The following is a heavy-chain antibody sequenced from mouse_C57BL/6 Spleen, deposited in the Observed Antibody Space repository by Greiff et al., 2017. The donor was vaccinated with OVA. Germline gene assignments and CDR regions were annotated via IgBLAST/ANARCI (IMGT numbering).Heavy chain of an antibody. CDR2: ISSGSSTI. V-gene: IGHV5-17*01. Sequence: EVKVVESGGGLVKPGGSLKLSCAASGFTFSDYGMHWVRQAPEKGLEWVAYISSGSSTIYYADTVKGRFTISRDNAKNTLFLQMTSLRSEDTAMYYCARIHTGTGAMDYWGQGTSVTVSS. CDR3: ARIHTGTGAMDY. J-gene: IGHJ4*01. D-gene: IGHD4-1*01. CDR1: GFTFSDYG.